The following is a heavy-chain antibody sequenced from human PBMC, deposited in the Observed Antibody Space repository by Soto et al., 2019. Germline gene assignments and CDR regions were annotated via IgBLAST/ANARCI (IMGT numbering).Heavy chain of an antibody. Sequence: VQLVQSGAEVKKPGSSVIVSCKASGGTFDNYAISWVRQAPGQGLEWMGGIIPIIGTPSYAQRFHGRVTFIADKSTRTAYMELRSLRSEDTAVYYCAREKNIVVLPLLSLDFWGQGTQVIVSS. CDR3: AREKNIVVLPLLSLDF. V-gene: IGHV1-69*06. D-gene: IGHD2-21*01. CDR1: GGTFDNYA. CDR2: IIPIIGTP. J-gene: IGHJ4*02.